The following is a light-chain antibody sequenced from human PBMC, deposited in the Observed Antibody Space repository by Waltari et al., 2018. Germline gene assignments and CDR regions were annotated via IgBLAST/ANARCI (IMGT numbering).Light chain of an antibody. CDR3: SSFTSTNTLL. J-gene: IGLJ2*01. V-gene: IGLV2-14*03. Sequence: QSALTQPASVSGSPGQSITISCTGTSSDIGYYDYVSWYQQHPGKAPKLIIYDVSERPSGVSNRVSGSKSGNTASLTISGLQAEDEADYDCSSFTSTNTLLFGGGTKLTVL. CDR1: SSDIGYYDY. CDR2: DVS.